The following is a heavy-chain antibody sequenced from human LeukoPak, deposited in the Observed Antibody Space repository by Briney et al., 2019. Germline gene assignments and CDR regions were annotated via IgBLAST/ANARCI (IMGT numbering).Heavy chain of an antibody. J-gene: IGHJ4*02. V-gene: IGHV4-59*01. D-gene: IGHD3-16*01. CDR3: ARTNMILDY. CDR2: IYYSGST. CDR1: GGSISSYY. Sequence: PSETLSLTCTVSGGSISSYYWSWIRQPPGKGLKWIGYIYYSGSTNYNPSLKSRVTISVDTSKNQFSLKLSSVTAADTAVYYCARTNMILDYWGQGTLVTVSS.